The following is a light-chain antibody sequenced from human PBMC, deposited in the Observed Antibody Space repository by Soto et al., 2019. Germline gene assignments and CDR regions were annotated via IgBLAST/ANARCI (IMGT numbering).Light chain of an antibody. CDR2: AAS. J-gene: IGKJ3*01. Sequence: DIQLTQSPAFLSASVGDRVTITCRASQGLSKFLAWYQQKPGTAPKLLIYAASTLQSGAPSRFSGSGSGAEFTLTISSLQPEDCATYYCQHLKSDSFTFGPGTKVDIK. CDR3: QHLKSDSFT. CDR1: QGLSKF. V-gene: IGKV1-9*01.